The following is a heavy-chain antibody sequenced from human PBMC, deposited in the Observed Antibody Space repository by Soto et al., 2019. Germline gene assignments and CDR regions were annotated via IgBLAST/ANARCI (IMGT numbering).Heavy chain of an antibody. Sequence: GGSLRLSCAASGFTFSSYAMSWVRQAPGKGLEWVSAISGSGGSTYYADSVKGRFTISRDNSKNTLYLQMNSLRAEDTAVYYCAKDLAWYDILSGSPWGQGTLVTVSS. D-gene: IGHD3-9*01. CDR1: GFTFSSYA. CDR2: ISGSGGST. J-gene: IGHJ5*02. V-gene: IGHV3-23*01. CDR3: AKDLAWYDILSGSP.